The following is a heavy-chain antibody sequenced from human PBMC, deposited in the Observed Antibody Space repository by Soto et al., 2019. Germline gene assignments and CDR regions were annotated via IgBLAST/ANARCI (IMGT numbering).Heavy chain of an antibody. CDR2: IGGRGEIT. V-gene: IGHV3-23*01. Sequence: PGGSLRLSCAASGLTFSNYAMSWVRQAPGKGLEWVSSIGGRGEITYYGDSVRGRFTISRDNSKNSLYLQMNSLRPEDTAVYYCAKYVYNTGWYLPFDPWGQGTLVTVSS. D-gene: IGHD6-19*01. J-gene: IGHJ5*02. CDR3: AKYVYNTGWYLPFDP. CDR1: GLTFSNYA.